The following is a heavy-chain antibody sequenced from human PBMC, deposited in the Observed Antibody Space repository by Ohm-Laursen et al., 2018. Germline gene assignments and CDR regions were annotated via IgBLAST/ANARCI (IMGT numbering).Heavy chain of an antibody. Sequence: GSLRLSCTASGFAFSNSWLTWVRQAPGKGLEWVAHINQDGSEKNYVDSVKGRFTISRDNAKNSLYLQMNSLRAEDTAVYHCARDPVRGLTDYWGQGTLVTVSS. CDR1: GFAFSNSW. CDR2: INQDGSEK. D-gene: IGHD3-16*01. V-gene: IGHV3-7*01. J-gene: IGHJ4*02. CDR3: ARDPVRGLTDY.